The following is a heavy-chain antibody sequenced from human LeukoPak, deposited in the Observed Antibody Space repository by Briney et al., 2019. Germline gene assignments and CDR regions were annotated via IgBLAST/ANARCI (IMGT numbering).Heavy chain of an antibody. J-gene: IGHJ6*02. CDR3: ARVGPGSDYHYGMDV. Sequence: PGGSLRLSCAASGFTFSNYAMSWVRQAPGKGLEWVSAITISDGRSYYADSVKGRFAVSRDNSGNTLYLQMNSLRGEDTDVYYCARVGPGSDYHYGMDVWGQGTTVTVSS. CDR2: ITISDGRS. V-gene: IGHV3-23*01. D-gene: IGHD3-10*01. CDR1: GFTFSNYA.